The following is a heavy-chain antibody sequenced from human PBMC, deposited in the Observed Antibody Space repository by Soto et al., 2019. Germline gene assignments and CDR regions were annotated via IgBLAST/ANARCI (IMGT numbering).Heavy chain of an antibody. Sequence: SETLSLTCTVSGGSVSSGSYYWSWIRQHPGRGLEWIGYIYYTGNTYYNPSLKSRLAISVDTSKNQFSLKLTSVTAADTAVYYCAGGRGRQQLVMSYYYGMDVWGQGTTVTVSS. CDR3: AGGRGRQQLVMSYYYGMDV. V-gene: IGHV4-31*03. CDR2: IYYTGNT. J-gene: IGHJ6*02. CDR1: GGSVSSGSYY. D-gene: IGHD6-13*01.